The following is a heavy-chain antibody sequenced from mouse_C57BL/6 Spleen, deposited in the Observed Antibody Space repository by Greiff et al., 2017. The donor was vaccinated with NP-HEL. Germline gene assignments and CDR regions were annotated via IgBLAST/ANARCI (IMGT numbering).Heavy chain of an antibody. J-gene: IGHJ1*03. CDR3: ASLSTVVAPRWYFDV. V-gene: IGHV1-64*01. CDR2: IHPNSGST. Sequence: VKLQQPGAELVKPGASVKLSCKASGYTFTSYWMHWVKQRPGQGLEWIGMIHPNSGSTNYNEKFKSKATLTVDKSSSTAYMQLSSLTSEDSAVYYCASLSTVVAPRWYFDVWGTGTTVTVSS. CDR1: GYTFTSYW. D-gene: IGHD1-1*01.